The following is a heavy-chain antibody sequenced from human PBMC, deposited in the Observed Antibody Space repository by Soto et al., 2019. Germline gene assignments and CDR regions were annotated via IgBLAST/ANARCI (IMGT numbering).Heavy chain of an antibody. V-gene: IGHV1-18*01. CDR1: GHSFTRYG. J-gene: IGHJ6*02. CDR2: INAYNGNT. Sequence: QVQLVQSGAEVKNPGASVKVSCKASGHSFTRYGIGWARQAPGQGLEWMGWINAYNGNTNYAQNLQGRLTLNTDTSTTTAYMELRSLRSNDTAIYYCAMVDVYVTPSPQDVWGQGTTVTVSS. CDR3: AMVDVYVTPSPQDV. D-gene: IGHD3-16*01.